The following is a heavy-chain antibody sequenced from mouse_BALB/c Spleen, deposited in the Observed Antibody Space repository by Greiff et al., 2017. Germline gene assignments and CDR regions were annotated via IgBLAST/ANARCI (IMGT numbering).Heavy chain of an antibody. CDR1: GYAFTNYL. CDR3: ARLMGPYYAMDY. CDR2: INPGSGGT. V-gene: IGHV1-54*01. D-gene: IGHD2-3*01. Sequence: LQESGAELVRPGTSVKVSCKASGYAFTNYLIEWVKQRPGQGLEWIGVINPGSGGTNYNEKFKGKATLTADKSSSTAYMQLSSLTSDDSAVYFCARLMGPYYAMDYWGQGTSVTVSS. J-gene: IGHJ4*01.